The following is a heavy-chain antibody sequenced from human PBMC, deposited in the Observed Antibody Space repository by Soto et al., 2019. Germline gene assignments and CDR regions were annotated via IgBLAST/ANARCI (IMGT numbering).Heavy chain of an antibody. CDR3: GRAVVGTVTSYPDY. V-gene: IGHV4-31*03. J-gene: IGHJ4*02. CDR2: IYYSGST. Sequence: QVQLQESGPGLVKPSQTLSLTCTVSGGSISSGGYYWSWIRQHPGKGLEWIGYIYYSGSTYYNPSLKSRVTISVDTSEKQFALKLGSVIAADMAVYYCGRAVVGTVTSYPDYWGQGTQVTVSS. CDR1: GGSISSGGYY. D-gene: IGHD4-17*01.